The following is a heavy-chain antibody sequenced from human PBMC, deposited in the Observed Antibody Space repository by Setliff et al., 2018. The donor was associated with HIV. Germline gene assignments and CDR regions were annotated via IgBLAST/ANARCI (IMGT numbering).Heavy chain of an antibody. Sequence: GGSLRLSCAASGFTFNIYAMSWVRQAPGKGLEWVSAISSSGINTYYIDSVKGRFIISRDNSRNTLYLQLNSLRVEDTAVYFCAKEVSGGGWPRWGDQWGQGTRVTVSS. CDR2: ISSSGINT. CDR3: AKEVSGGGWPRWGDQ. J-gene: IGHJ4*02. CDR1: GFTFNIYA. D-gene: IGHD6-19*01. V-gene: IGHV3-23*01.